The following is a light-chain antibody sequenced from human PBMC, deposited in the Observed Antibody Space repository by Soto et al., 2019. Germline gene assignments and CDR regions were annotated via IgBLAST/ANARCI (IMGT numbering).Light chain of an antibody. Sequence: IPMTQSPSPLSASVGDRVTLTFPASQSISSWLAWYQQKPGKAPKLLIYDASSLESGVPSRFSGSGSGTEFTLTISSLQPDDFATYYCQQYNSYSAMTFGQGTKVDIK. V-gene: IGKV1-5*01. CDR2: DAS. CDR3: QQYNSYSAMT. J-gene: IGKJ1*01. CDR1: QSISSW.